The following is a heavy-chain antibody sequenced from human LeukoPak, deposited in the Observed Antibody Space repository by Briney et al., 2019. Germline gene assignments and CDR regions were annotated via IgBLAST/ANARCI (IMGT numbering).Heavy chain of an antibody. J-gene: IGHJ4*02. CDR2: ISSSSSYI. D-gene: IGHD5-18*01. CDR3: ARDPYTVMDYFDY. CDR1: GFTFSSYS. V-gene: IGHV3-21*01. Sequence: GGSLRLSCAASGFTFSSYSMNWVRQAPGKGLEWVSSISSSSSYIYYADSVKGRFTISRDNAKNSLYLQMNSLRAEDTAVYYCARDPYTVMDYFDYWGQGTLVTVSS.